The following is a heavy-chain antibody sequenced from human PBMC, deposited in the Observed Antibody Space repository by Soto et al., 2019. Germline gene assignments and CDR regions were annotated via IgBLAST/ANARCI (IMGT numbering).Heavy chain of an antibody. D-gene: IGHD3-9*01. CDR2: ISAYNGNT. V-gene: IGHV1-18*01. CDR1: GYTFTSYG. J-gene: IGHJ5*02. CDR3: ARCERDYYDILTGRNWLDP. Sequence: ASVKVSCKASGYTFTSYGISWVRQAPGQGLEWMGWISAYNGNTNYAQKLQGRVTMTTDTSTSTAYMELRSLRSDDTAVYYCARCERDYYDILTGRNWLDPWGQGTLVTVSS.